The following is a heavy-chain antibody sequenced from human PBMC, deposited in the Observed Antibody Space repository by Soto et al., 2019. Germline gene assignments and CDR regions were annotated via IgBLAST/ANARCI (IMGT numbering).Heavy chain of an antibody. CDR3: ASLRGYYYESSGYVEFDI. D-gene: IGHD3-22*01. J-gene: IGHJ3*02. Sequence: QVQLVESGGGVVQPGRSLRLSCAASGFTFNRKTLHWVRQAPGKGLEWVAVISYDGSNQDYADSVKGRFTISRENSKNTLFLQMNSLRDEATAVYYCASLRGYYYESSGYVEFDIWGQGTMVTVSS. V-gene: IGHV3-30-3*01. CDR1: GFTFNRKT. CDR2: ISYDGSNQ.